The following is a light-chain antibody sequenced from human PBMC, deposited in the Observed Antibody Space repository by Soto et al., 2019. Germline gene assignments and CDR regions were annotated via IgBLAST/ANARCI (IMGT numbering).Light chain of an antibody. J-gene: IGKJ1*01. CDR3: QQYNGYSRT. V-gene: IGKV1-5*01. Sequence: DIQMTQSPSTLSASVGDRVTITCRASQSIGDSLAWYQQKPGKAPYLLISDVSSLERGVTSRFSGSGSGTEITLTISSMQPDDCATFYCQQYNGYSRTVGQGTKVEI. CDR1: QSIGDS. CDR2: DVS.